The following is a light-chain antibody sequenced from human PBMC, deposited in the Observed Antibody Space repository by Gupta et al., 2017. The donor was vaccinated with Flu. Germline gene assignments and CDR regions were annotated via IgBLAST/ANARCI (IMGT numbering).Light chain of an antibody. CDR3: RQSDSKPLLT. Sequence: SYLSASVGDRVTITCRASHSISNYLTWYQKKPGEAPKLLIYRASSWQSGVPSRFSGSGSGTDFTLTISSRQPEDRASYFCRQSDSKPLLTFGHGTKVDIK. V-gene: IGKV1-39*01. CDR2: RAS. CDR1: HSISNY. J-gene: IGKJ1*01.